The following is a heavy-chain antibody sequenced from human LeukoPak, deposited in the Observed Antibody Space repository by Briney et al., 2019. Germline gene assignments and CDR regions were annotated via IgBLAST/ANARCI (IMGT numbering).Heavy chain of an antibody. CDR3: ASNYLQYYDFWSGYYAFDI. D-gene: IGHD3-3*01. V-gene: IGHV1-8*01. Sequence: ASVKVSCKASGYTFTSYDINWVRQATGQGLEWMGWMNPSSGNTGYAQKFQGRVTMTRNTSISTAYMELSSLRSEDTAVYYCASNYLQYYDFWSGYYAFDIWGQGTMVTVSS. CDR1: GYTFTSYD. CDR2: MNPSSGNT. J-gene: IGHJ3*02.